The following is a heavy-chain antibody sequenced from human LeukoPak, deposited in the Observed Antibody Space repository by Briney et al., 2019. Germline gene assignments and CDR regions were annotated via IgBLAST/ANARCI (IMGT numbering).Heavy chain of an antibody. D-gene: IGHD1-26*01. Sequence: SVKVSCKASGGTFSSYAVSWVRLTPGQGLEWLGGIIPVFGTTTYAQKFQAKVTMTADKSTNTAYLEISSLTSDDTAVYYCARSAGGYYYYMDVWGKGTTVTVSS. CDR1: GGTFSSYA. CDR3: ARSAGGYYYYMDV. J-gene: IGHJ6*03. V-gene: IGHV1-69*06. CDR2: IIPVFGTT.